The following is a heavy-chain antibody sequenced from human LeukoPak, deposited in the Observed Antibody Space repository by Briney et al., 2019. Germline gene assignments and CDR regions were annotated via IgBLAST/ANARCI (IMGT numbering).Heavy chain of an antibody. J-gene: IGHJ4*02. Sequence: SQTPSLTCAISGDSVSSNSATWNWIRPSPSRGLEWLGRTYYRSKWYNDYAVSVKSRITINPDTSKNQFSLQLNSVTPEDTAVYYCARGQRYSSGWYYFDYWGQGTLVTVSS. CDR3: ARGQRYSSGWYYFDY. V-gene: IGHV6-1*01. CDR1: GDSVSSNSAT. CDR2: TYYRSKWYN. D-gene: IGHD6-19*01.